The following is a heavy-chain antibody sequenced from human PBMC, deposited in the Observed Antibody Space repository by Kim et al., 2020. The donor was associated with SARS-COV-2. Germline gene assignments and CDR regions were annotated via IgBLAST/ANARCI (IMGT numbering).Heavy chain of an antibody. Sequence: SETLSLTCTVSGGSISSYYWSWIRQPPGKGLEWIGYIYYSGSTNYNPSLKSRVTISVDTSKNQFSLKLSSVTAADTAVYYCARELGYCSSTSCLAWFDPWGQGTLVTVSS. J-gene: IGHJ5*02. CDR3: ARELGYCSSTSCLAWFDP. CDR2: IYYSGST. CDR1: GGSISSYY. V-gene: IGHV4-59*13. D-gene: IGHD2-2*01.